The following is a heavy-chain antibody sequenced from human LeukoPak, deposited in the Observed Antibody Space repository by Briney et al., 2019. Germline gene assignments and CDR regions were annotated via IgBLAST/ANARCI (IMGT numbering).Heavy chain of an antibody. CDR2: IRYDGSNK. V-gene: IGHV3-30*02. CDR1: GFTFSSYG. D-gene: IGHD6-19*01. J-gene: IGHJ4*02. CDR3: AKEEYSSGWYPGY. Sequence: GGSLRLSCAASGFTFSSYGMHWVRQAPGEGLEWVAFIRYDGSNKYYADSVKGRFTISRDNSKNTLYLQMNSLRAEDTAVYYCAKEEYSSGWYPGYWGQGTLVTVSS.